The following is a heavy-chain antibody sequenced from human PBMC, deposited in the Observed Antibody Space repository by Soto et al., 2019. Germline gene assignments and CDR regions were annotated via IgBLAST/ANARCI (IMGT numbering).Heavy chain of an antibody. CDR1: GFTFSSNW. Sequence: GGSLRLSCVGSGFTFSSNWMTWVRQAPGKGLEWVANIRQGGSEINYVDSVKGRFTISRDNTKNSLYLQMNSLRAEDTAVYYCAKEGEYSSGWDNFDYWGQGTLVTVSS. D-gene: IGHD6-19*01. CDR3: AKEGEYSSGWDNFDY. V-gene: IGHV3-7*05. J-gene: IGHJ4*02. CDR2: IRQGGSEI.